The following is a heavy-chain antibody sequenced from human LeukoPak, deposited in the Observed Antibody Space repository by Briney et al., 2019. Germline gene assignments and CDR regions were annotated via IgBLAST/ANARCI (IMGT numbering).Heavy chain of an antibody. CDR2: IDPNSGGT. J-gene: IGHJ3*01. V-gene: IGHV1-2*02. CDR1: GYTLTDNH. D-gene: IGHD7-27*01. CDR3: ARELGLNAFDV. Sequence: APVKVSCKASGYTLTDNHLYWVRQAPGQGLEWMGWIDPNSGGTNFAQNFQGRLTMTRDTSISTAYMELSRLTSDDTTVYYCARELGLNAFDVWGQGTMVTVSS.